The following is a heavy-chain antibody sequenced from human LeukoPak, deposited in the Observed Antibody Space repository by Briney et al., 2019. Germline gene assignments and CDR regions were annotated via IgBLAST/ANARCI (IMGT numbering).Heavy chain of an antibody. CDR3: ARVAKERVGGVYYFDY. CDR2: IGTAGDT. Sequence: PGGSLRLSCAASGFTFSDYDMHWVRRATGKGLEWVLAIGTAGDTYYTGSVKGRLTLYRENAKNSWYLQMNSLRAGDTAVYYCARVAKERVGGVYYFDYWGQGTLVTVSS. CDR1: GFTFSDYD. J-gene: IGHJ4*02. V-gene: IGHV3-13*01. D-gene: IGHD1-1*01.